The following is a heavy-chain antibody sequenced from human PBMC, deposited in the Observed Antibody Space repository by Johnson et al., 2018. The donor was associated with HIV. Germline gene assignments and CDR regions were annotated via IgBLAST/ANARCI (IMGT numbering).Heavy chain of an antibody. V-gene: IGHV3-15*05. CDR2: ITSKTDGGTT. J-gene: IGHJ3*02. Sequence: EVQLVESGGGLVKPGGSLRLSCAASGFTFSNAWMSWVRQAPGKGLEWVGRITSKTDGGTTDYAAPVKGRFTISRDDSKNTLYVQMNSLRAEDTAVYYCAREYSSLSQGAFDIWGQGTMVTVSS. CDR3: AREYSSLSQGAFDI. D-gene: IGHD6-6*01. CDR1: GFTFSNAW.